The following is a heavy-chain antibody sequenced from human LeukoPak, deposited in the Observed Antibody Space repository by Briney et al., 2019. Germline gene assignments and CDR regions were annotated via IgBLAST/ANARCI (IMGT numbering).Heavy chain of an antibody. CDR1: GFTFSSYA. CDR2: ISYDGSNK. V-gene: IGHV3-30*04. CDR3: AKDRYYYDSSGDFDY. D-gene: IGHD3-22*01. J-gene: IGHJ4*02. Sequence: PGGSLRLSCAASGFTFSSYAMHWVRQAPGKGLEGVAVISYDGSNKYYADSVKGRFTISRDNSKNTLYLQMNSLRAEDTAVYYCAKDRYYYDSSGDFDYWGQGTLVTVSS.